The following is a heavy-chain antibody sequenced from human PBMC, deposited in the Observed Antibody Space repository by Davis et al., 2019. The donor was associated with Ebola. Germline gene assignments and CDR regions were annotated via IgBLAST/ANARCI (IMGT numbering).Heavy chain of an antibody. V-gene: IGHV4-34*01. Sequence: MPSETLSLTCAVYGGSFSGYYWSWIRQPPGKGLEWIGEINHSGSTNYNPSLKSRVTISVDTSKNQFSLKLSSVTAADTAVYYCARGTLWFGELLSVWFDPWGQGTLVTVSS. CDR3: ARGTLWFGELLSVWFDP. D-gene: IGHD3-10*01. CDR2: INHSGST. CDR1: GGSFSGYY. J-gene: IGHJ5*02.